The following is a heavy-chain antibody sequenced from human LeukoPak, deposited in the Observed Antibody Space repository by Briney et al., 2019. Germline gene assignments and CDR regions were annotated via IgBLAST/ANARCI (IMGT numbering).Heavy chain of an antibody. CDR2: INHSGST. J-gene: IGHJ4*02. CDR3: ARTSWIGLYSSGWYRYVPQRLSFDY. CDR1: GGSFSGYY. Sequence: SETLSLTCAVYGGSFSGYYWSWIRQPPGKGLEWIGEINHSGSTNYNPSLKSRVTISVDTSKNQFSLKLSSVTAADTAVYYCARTSWIGLYSSGWYRYVPQRLSFDYWGQGTLVTVSS. D-gene: IGHD6-19*01. V-gene: IGHV4-34*01.